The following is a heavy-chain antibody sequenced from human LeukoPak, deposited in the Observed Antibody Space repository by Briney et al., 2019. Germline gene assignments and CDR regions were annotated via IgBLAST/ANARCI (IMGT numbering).Heavy chain of an antibody. D-gene: IGHD3-10*01. Sequence: SETLSLTCTVSGGSISSSSYYWGRIRQPPGKGLEWIGSIYYSGSTYYNPSLKSRVTISVDTSKNQFSLKLSSVTAADTAVYYCARHTGITMVRGVIMTIDYWGQGTLVTVSS. CDR2: IYYSGST. J-gene: IGHJ4*02. V-gene: IGHV4-39*01. CDR3: ARHTGITMVRGVIMTIDY. CDR1: GGSISSSSYY.